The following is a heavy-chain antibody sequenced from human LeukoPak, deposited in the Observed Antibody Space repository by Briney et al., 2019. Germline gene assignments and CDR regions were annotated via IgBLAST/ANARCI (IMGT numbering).Heavy chain of an antibody. CDR2: IYYSGTT. CDR1: GGSISGDH. CDR3: ARVRYCSDTACFGFDP. D-gene: IGHD2-15*01. Sequence: SETLSLTCTVSGGSISGDHWSWIRQPPGKGLERIGYIYYSGTTNYNPSLKSRGTISVDTSKTQFSLKLMSVTAADAALYYCARVRYCSDTACFGFDPWGQGTLVTVSS. J-gene: IGHJ5*02. V-gene: IGHV4-59*01.